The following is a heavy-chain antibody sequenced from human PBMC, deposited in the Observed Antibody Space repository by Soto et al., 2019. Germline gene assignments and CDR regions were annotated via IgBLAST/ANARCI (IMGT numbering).Heavy chain of an antibody. CDR1: GYTFTSYD. Sequence: ASVKVSCKAPGYTFTSYDINWVRQVTGQGLERMGWMNPNSGNTGYAQKFQGRVTMTRNNSISTAYMELSSLRSEDTAVYYCARDDHIVVVTAIPFYGMDVWGQGTTVTVSS. CDR2: MNPNSGNT. V-gene: IGHV1-8*01. CDR3: ARDDHIVVVTAIPFYGMDV. J-gene: IGHJ6*02. D-gene: IGHD2-21*02.